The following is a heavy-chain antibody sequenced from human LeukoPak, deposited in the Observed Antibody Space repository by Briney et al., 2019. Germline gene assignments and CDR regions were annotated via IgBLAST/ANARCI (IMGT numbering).Heavy chain of an antibody. CDR3: ARVNYYDSSGYYPYGMDV. CDR2: IIPIFGTA. J-gene: IGHJ6*02. Sequence: SVKVSCKASGGTFSSYAISWVRQAPGQGLEWMGGIIPIFGTANYAQKFQGRVTITADESTSTAYMELSSLRSEDTAVYYCARVNYYDSSGYYPYGMDVWGQGTTVTVSS. V-gene: IGHV1-69*13. CDR1: GGTFSSYA. D-gene: IGHD3-22*01.